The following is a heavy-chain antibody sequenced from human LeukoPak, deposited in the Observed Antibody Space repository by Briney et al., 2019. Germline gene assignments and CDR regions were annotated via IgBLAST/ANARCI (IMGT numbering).Heavy chain of an antibody. D-gene: IGHD1-26*01. CDR3: ARAGNDRYSGSYFYYYYYMDV. V-gene: IGHV4-59*01. CDR1: GGSISSYY. Sequence: SETLSLTCTVSGGSISSYYWSWIRQPPGKGLEWIGYIYYSGSTNYNPSLKSRVTISVDTSKNQFSLKLSSVTAADTAVYYCARAGNDRYSGSYFYYYYYMDVWGKGTTVTVSS. CDR2: IYYSGST. J-gene: IGHJ6*03.